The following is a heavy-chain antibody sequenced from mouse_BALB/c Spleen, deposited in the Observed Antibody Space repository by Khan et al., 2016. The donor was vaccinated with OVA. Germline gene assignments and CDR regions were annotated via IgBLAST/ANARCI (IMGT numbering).Heavy chain of an antibody. Sequence: QVQLKESGPGLVAPSQSLSITCTVSGFSLSDYGVSWIRQPPGKGLEWLGVIWGGGSTYYNSALKSRLSISKDNSKSQVFLKMNSLQTVDTAIYXGDKGLWSYYFALDYWGQGTSVTVSS. CDR1: GFSLSDYG. J-gene: IGHJ4*01. V-gene: IGHV2-6-5*01. CDR3: DKGLWSYYFALDY. D-gene: IGHD1-1*02. CDR2: IWGGGST.